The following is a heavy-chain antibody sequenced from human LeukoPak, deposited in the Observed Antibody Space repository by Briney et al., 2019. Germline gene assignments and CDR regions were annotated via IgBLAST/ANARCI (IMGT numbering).Heavy chain of an antibody. CDR1: GYIFTSYY. Sequence: GASVKVSCKASGYIFTSYYMHWVRQAPGQGLEWMGIINPSGGRTTYARKFQGRVTMTRDTSTSTVYMELSSLRSEDTAVYYCARDHRMYDSNGYYYVPAEWGQGTLVTVSS. V-gene: IGHV1-46*01. J-gene: IGHJ4*02. CDR2: INPSGGRT. D-gene: IGHD3-22*01. CDR3: ARDHRMYDSNGYYYVPAE.